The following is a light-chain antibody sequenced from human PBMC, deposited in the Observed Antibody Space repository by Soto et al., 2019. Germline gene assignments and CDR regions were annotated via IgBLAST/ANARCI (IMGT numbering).Light chain of an antibody. J-gene: IGKJ1*01. Sequence: EIVLTQSPGTLSLSTGERATLSCRTSQSVTSNYLAWYQQTPGQAPRLLFFGASIRATGIPDRFSGSGSGTDFTLTISRLEPEHSAVYHCQQYGSSPTTFGQGTKVDIK. V-gene: IGKV3-20*01. CDR2: GAS. CDR3: QQYGSSPTT. CDR1: QSVTSNY.